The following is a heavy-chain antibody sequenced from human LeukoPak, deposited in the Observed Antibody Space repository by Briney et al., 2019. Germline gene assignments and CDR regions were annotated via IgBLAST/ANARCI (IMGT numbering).Heavy chain of an antibody. Sequence: GGSLRLSCAASGFTFSSYAMHWVRQAPGKGLEYVSAISSNGGSTYYANSVKGRFTISRDHSKNTLYLQMGSLRAEDMAVYYCARAGIYGDYGFYYYYGMDVWGQGTTVTVSS. CDR2: ISSNGGST. V-gene: IGHV3-64*01. D-gene: IGHD4-17*01. CDR1: GFTFSSYA. CDR3: ARAGIYGDYGFYYYYGMDV. J-gene: IGHJ6*02.